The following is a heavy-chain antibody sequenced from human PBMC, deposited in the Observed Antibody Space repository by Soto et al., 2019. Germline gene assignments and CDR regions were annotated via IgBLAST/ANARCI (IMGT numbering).Heavy chain of an antibody. Sequence: QLHLQESGSGLVKPSQTLSLTCAVSGGSISSGGCFWSWIRPPPGKGLEWIGYIYHSGSTYYNPSLKSRVSISVDRSKNQFSLKLSSVTAADTAVYYCARVRGPYWGGDCYPPTPNWFDPWGQGTLVTVSS. D-gene: IGHD2-21*02. V-gene: IGHV4-30-2*01. J-gene: IGHJ5*02. CDR1: GGSISSGGCF. CDR3: ARVRGPYWGGDCYPPTPNWFDP. CDR2: IYHSGST.